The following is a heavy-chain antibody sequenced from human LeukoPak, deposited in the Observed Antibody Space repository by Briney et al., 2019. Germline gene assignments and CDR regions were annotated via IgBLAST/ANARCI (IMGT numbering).Heavy chain of an antibody. CDR3: AKDSSEYSSSFDY. V-gene: IGHV3-30*18. CDR1: GFTFSSYG. CDR2: ISYDGSSK. D-gene: IGHD6-6*01. J-gene: IGHJ4*02. Sequence: GGSLRLSCAASGFTFSSYGMHWVRQAPGKGLEWVAVISYDGSSKYYADSVKGRFTISRDNSKNTLYLQMNSLRAEDTAVYYCAKDSSEYSSSFDYWGQGTLVTVSS.